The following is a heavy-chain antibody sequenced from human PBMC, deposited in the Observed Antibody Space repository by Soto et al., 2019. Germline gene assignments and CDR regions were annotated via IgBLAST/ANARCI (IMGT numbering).Heavy chain of an antibody. Sequence: QVQLQESGPGLVKPSETLSLTCTVSGGSISSYYWSWIRQPPGKGLEWIGYIYYSGSTNYNPSLKSRVTISVDTSKIHFSLTLSSVTAADTAVYYCARARGGRIARYYGMDVWGQGTTVTVSS. CDR3: ARARGGRIARYYGMDV. CDR2: IYYSGST. V-gene: IGHV4-59*01. CDR1: GGSISSYY. D-gene: IGHD2-15*01. J-gene: IGHJ6*02.